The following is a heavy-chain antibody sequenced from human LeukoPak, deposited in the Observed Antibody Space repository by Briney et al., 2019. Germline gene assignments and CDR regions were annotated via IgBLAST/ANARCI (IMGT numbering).Heavy chain of an antibody. Sequence: PGGSLRLSCAASGFTFSSYGMHWVRQAPGKGLEWVAVISYDGSNKYYADSVKGRFTTSRDNSKNTLYLQMNSLRAEDTAVYYCAKDFGIVGATGAFDIWGQGTMVTVSS. J-gene: IGHJ3*02. V-gene: IGHV3-30*18. CDR2: ISYDGSNK. CDR3: AKDFGIVGATGAFDI. CDR1: GFTFSSYG. D-gene: IGHD1-26*01.